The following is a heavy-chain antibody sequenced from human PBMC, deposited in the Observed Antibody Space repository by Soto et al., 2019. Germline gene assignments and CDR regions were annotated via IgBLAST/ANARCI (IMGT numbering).Heavy chain of an antibody. CDR1: GYTFTSYG. CDR3: ARVSTRYDFWSGYYLDYYYGMDV. Sequence: ASLKVSCKASGYTFTSYGISWVRKAPGQGLEWMGWISAYNGNTNYAQKLQGRVTMTTDTSTSTAYMELRSLRSDDTAVYYCARVSTRYDFWSGYYLDYYYGMDVWGQGTTVTVSS. V-gene: IGHV1-18*01. J-gene: IGHJ6*02. CDR2: ISAYNGNT. D-gene: IGHD3-3*01.